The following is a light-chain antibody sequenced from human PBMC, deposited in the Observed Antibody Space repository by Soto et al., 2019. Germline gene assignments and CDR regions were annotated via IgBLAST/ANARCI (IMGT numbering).Light chain of an antibody. J-gene: IGKJ3*01. CDR3: QQSYSTPPFN. V-gene: IGKV1-39*01. Sequence: DIQMTQSPSPLSASVGGRVYITCRTSQSISSYLNWYQAKPGKAPKLLIYEASSLESGVPSRFSGSGSGTDFTLTISSLQPEDSATYYCQQSYSTPPFNFGPGTRVDI. CDR1: QSISSY. CDR2: EAS.